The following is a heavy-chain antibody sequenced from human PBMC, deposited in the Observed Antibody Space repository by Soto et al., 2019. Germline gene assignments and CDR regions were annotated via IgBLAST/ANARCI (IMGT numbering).Heavy chain of an antibody. V-gene: IGHV3-30*04. Sequence: PGGSLRLSCAASGFTLGSYAMHWVRQAPGKGLEWVAVISFDGKNKYYAVSVEGRFTISRDNSKNTLFLHMNSLSDDDTALYYCARDTSRWVAAAGTALLDSWGQGTLVTVSS. CDR2: ISFDGKNK. CDR3: ARDTSRWVAAAGTALLDS. D-gene: IGHD6-13*01. J-gene: IGHJ4*02. CDR1: GFTLGSYA.